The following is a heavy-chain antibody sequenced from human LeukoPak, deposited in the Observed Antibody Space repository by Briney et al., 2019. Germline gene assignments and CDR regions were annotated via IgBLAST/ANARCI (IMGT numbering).Heavy chain of an antibody. CDR3: ARDRDGYCSSTSCSDLTWFDP. Sequence: SETLSLTCTVSGGSISSSSYYWGWIRQPPGKGLEWIGRIYYSGSTYYNPSLKSRVTISVDTSKNQFSLKLSSVTAADTAVYYCARDRDGYCSSTSCSDLTWFDPWGQGTLVTVSS. CDR1: GGSISSSSYY. V-gene: IGHV4-39*07. CDR2: IYYSGST. J-gene: IGHJ5*02. D-gene: IGHD2-2*03.